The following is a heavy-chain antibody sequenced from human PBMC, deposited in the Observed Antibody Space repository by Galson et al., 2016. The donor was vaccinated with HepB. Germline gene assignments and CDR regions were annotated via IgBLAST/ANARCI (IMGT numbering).Heavy chain of an antibody. V-gene: IGHV3-21*01. Sequence: SLRLSCAASGFTFITYSMNWVRQAPGKGLEWVSSISSRSNYIYYSDSVKGRFSISRDNTKNSLYLHMNSLRAEDTAVYHCARETILGDIIYFDYWGQGALVTVSS. CDR2: ISSRSNYI. CDR3: ARETILGDIIYFDY. J-gene: IGHJ4*02. CDR1: GFTFITYS. D-gene: IGHD3-3*01.